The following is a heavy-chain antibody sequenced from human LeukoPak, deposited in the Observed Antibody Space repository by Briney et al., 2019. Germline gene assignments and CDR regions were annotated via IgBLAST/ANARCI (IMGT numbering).Heavy chain of an antibody. CDR2: IKSDGSTT. V-gene: IGHV3-74*01. CDR3: ARDPYSSGFNWFDA. D-gene: IGHD6-19*01. Sequence: GGSLRLSCAASGFTFSSYWTHWVRQAPGKGLVWVSRIKSDGSTTTYADSVKGRFTISRDNAKNTLYLQMNSLRAEDTAVYYCARDPYSSGFNWFDAWGQGTLVTVSS. J-gene: IGHJ5*02. CDR1: GFTFSSYW.